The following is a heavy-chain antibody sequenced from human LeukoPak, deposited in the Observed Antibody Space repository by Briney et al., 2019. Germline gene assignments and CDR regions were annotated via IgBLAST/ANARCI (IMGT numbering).Heavy chain of an antibody. J-gene: IGHJ4*02. Sequence: QPVRSLRLSCTASGFTFGDYAMNWFRQAPGKGLEWVGFIRSKDYGGTTEYAASVKGRFTISRDDSKSIAYLQMNSLKTEDTAVYFCTRGASSYYDFWSGYVFDYWGQGTLVTVSS. CDR2: IRSKDYGGTT. D-gene: IGHD3-3*01. CDR1: GFTFGDYA. V-gene: IGHV3-49*03. CDR3: TRGASSYYDFWSGYVFDY.